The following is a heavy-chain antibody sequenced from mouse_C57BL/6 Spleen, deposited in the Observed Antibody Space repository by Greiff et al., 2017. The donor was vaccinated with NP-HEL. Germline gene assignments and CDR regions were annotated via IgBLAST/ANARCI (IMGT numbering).Heavy chain of an antibody. J-gene: IGHJ3*01. CDR1: GYTFTSYT. CDR2: INPSSGYT. Sequence: VQLQQSGAELARPGASVKMSCKASGYTFTSYTMHWVKQRPGQGLEWIGYINPSSGYTKYNQKFKDKATLTDDKSSSTAYMQLSSLTSENAADYYGAREGTAQVFAYWGQGTLVTVSA. CDR3: AREGTAQVFAY. V-gene: IGHV1-4*01. D-gene: IGHD3-2*02.